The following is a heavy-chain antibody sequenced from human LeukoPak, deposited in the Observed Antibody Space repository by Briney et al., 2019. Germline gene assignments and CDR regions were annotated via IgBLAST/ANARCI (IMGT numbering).Heavy chain of an antibody. CDR1: GVSISSSNSY. D-gene: IGHD4-23*01. CDR2: IYYSGNT. Sequence: PSETLSLTCTVSGVSISSSNSYWGWIRQPPGKGLEWIGSIYYSGNTYYNASLKSQVSISIDTSKNQFSLRLTSVTAADTAVYYCARAVGTSRNFFDYWGQGTLVTVSS. V-gene: IGHV4-39*01. CDR3: ARAVGTSRNFFDY. J-gene: IGHJ4*02.